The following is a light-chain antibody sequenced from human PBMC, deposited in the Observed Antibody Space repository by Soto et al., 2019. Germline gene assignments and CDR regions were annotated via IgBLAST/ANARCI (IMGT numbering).Light chain of an antibody. Sequence: DIQMTQSPSPLSASVADRVTITCRASASISSGLAWYQQKPGKAPNLLIYKASTLESGVPSRFSGSGSGTEFTLTISSLQPDDFATYYCQQYNAYSRMFGQGTKVEIK. V-gene: IGKV1-5*03. CDR3: QQYNAYSRM. J-gene: IGKJ1*01. CDR1: ASISSG. CDR2: KAS.